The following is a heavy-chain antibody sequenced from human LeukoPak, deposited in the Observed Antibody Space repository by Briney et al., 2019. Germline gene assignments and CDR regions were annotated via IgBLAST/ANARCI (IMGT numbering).Heavy chain of an antibody. Sequence: GGSLRLSCAAPGFTVSNTFMSWVRQAPGKGLEWVSVIYSVGTTYYADSVKGRFTISRDNSKNTLYLQMNSLRAEDTAVYYCARGSGWLDYWGQGTLVTVSS. D-gene: IGHD6-19*01. CDR3: ARGSGWLDY. V-gene: IGHV3-53*01. CDR1: GFTVSNTF. J-gene: IGHJ4*02. CDR2: IYSVGTT.